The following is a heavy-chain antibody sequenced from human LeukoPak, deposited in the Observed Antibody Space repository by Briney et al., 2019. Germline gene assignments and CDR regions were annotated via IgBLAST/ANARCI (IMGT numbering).Heavy chain of an antibody. CDR1: GYTFTSYA. CDR2: INAGNGNT. D-gene: IGHD2-8*01. Sequence: ASVKVPCKASGYTFTSYAMHWVRQAPGQRLEWMGWINAGNGNTKYSQKFQGRVTITRDTSASTAYMELSSLRSEDTAVYYCARDLVDSWYYFDYWGQGTLVTVSS. CDR3: ARDLVDSWYYFDY. J-gene: IGHJ4*02. V-gene: IGHV1-3*01.